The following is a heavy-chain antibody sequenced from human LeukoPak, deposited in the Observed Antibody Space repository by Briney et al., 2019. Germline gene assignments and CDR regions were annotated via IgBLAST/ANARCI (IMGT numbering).Heavy chain of an antibody. CDR1: GFTFSIYG. D-gene: IGHD3-10*01. CDR3: ARVVVTLVRGVTPRGYGMDV. CDR2: INQDGSEK. J-gene: IGHJ6*02. Sequence: GGSLRLSCAPSGFTFSIYGISCVRQAPGKGLEWVANINQDGSEKDYVDSVKGRISISRDNAKNSLYLQMNSLRVEDTAVYYCARVVVTLVRGVTPRGYGMDVWGQGTTVTVSS. V-gene: IGHV3-7*01.